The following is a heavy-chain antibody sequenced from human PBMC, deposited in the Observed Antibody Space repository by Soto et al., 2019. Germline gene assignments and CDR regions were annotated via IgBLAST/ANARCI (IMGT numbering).Heavy chain of an antibody. D-gene: IGHD5-18*01. Sequence: PGGSLRLSCVCSGFSLSSYAFHWVRQAPGKGLEWVAFMSHDGSNKYYADSVKGRFTIARYNSKNTLYLQMNSLRAEDTAVYYCARDGVGARYAAMGPMGVWGQGTTVTVSS. CDR2: MSHDGSNK. V-gene: IGHV3-30*03. CDR3: ARDGVGARYAAMGPMGV. J-gene: IGHJ6*02. CDR1: GFSLSSYA.